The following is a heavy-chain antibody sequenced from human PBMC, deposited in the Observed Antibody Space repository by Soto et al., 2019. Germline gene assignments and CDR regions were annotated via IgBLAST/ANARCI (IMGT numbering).Heavy chain of an antibody. CDR1: GFTFSSYA. D-gene: IGHD5-12*01. CDR3: AKGYRVVTISGLGTPIEDMGYYCDY. Sequence: EVQLLESGGGLVQPGGSLRLSCAASGFTFSSYAMSWVRQAPGKGLEWVSAISGRGGSTDYADSVKGRFTISRDKSKNPLYLQMNSLRVEDRAVYYCAKGYRVVTISGLGTPIEDMGYYCDYWGQGTLVTVAS. V-gene: IGHV3-23*01. CDR2: ISGRGGST. J-gene: IGHJ4*02.